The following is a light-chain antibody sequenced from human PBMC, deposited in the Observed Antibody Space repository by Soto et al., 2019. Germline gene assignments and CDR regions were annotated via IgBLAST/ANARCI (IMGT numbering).Light chain of an antibody. V-gene: IGKV1-27*01. Sequence: DIPMTQSPSSVSASVGDRVTITCRASQDIDYYLAWYQQKPGKAPKVLIYDASTLQSGVPSRFSGSGSGTDFTLTISSLQPEDVATYFCQRHNSALFTFGGGTTVDIK. CDR2: DAS. CDR3: QRHNSALFT. J-gene: IGKJ4*01. CDR1: QDIDYY.